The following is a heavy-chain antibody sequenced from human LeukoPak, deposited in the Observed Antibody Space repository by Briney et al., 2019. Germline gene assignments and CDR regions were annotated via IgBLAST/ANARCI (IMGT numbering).Heavy chain of an antibody. J-gene: IGHJ4*02. Sequence: GGSLRLSCAASGFTFSSYAMSWVRQAPGKGLEWVSTIGAASGGTYYADAVKGRFTISRDNSQNTLSLQMNSLRAEDTALYYCAKGGTSHDFWGQGTLVSVSS. CDR3: AKGGTSHDF. V-gene: IGHV3-23*01. CDR2: IGAASGGT. CDR1: GFTFSSYA. D-gene: IGHD5-12*01.